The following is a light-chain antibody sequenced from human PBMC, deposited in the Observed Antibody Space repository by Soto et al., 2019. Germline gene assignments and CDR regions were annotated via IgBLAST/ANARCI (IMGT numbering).Light chain of an antibody. V-gene: IGLV2-14*01. CDR2: GVT. CDR3: TSYTSVTIVV. J-gene: IGLJ2*01. Sequence: QSALTQPASVSGSPGQSITISCTGSNSDIGGYNSVSWYQQHPGKAPKLLIFGVTNRPSGVSDRFSGSKSGNTASLTISALQDEDEADYYCTSYTSVTIVVFGGGTKVTVL. CDR1: NSDIGGYNS.